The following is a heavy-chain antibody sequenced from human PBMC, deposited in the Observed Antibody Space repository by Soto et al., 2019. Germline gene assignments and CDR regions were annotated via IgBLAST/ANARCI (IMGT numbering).Heavy chain of an antibody. J-gene: IGHJ6*02. Sequence: PGGSLRLSCASSGFTFSSYSMNWVRQAPGKGLERVSSISSSSSYIYYADSVKGRFTISRYNAKNSLYLQMNCLRAEDTAVYYCARDEEMATIYYYYYGMDVWGQGTTVTVSS. CDR1: GFTFSSYS. CDR2: ISSSSSYI. D-gene: IGHD5-12*01. CDR3: ARDEEMATIYYYYYGMDV. V-gene: IGHV3-21*01.